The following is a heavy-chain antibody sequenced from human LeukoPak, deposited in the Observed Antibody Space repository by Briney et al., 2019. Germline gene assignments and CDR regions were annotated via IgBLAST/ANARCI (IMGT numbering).Heavy chain of an antibody. CDR1: GFTVSNNY. Sequence: PGGSLRLSCAASGFTVSNNYMSWVRQAPGKKLEWVSDIYSDGTTFYADSVKGRFTISRDNSKNTLYLQMNSLRAEDTAVYYCATSQWLDPTDYWGQGTLVTVSS. CDR3: ATSQWLDPTDY. J-gene: IGHJ4*02. CDR2: IYSDGTT. D-gene: IGHD6-19*01. V-gene: IGHV3-53*01.